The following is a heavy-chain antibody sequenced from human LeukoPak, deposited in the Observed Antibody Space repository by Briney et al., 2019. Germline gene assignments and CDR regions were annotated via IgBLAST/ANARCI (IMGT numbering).Heavy chain of an antibody. V-gene: IGHV4-4*07. CDR3: AREYYDSSGYALLGY. Sequence: SETLSLTCTVSGGSISSYYWSWIRQPAGKGLEWIGRIYTSGSTNYNPSLKSRVTISVDTSKRQSSLKLSSVTAADTAVYYCAREYYDSSGYALLGYWGQGTLVTVSS. CDR2: IYTSGST. J-gene: IGHJ4*02. CDR1: GGSISSYY. D-gene: IGHD3-22*01.